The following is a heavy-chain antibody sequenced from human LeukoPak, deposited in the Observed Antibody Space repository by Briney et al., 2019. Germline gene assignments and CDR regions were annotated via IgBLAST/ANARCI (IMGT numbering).Heavy chain of an antibody. V-gene: IGHV3-23*01. J-gene: IGHJ4*02. CDR2: ISDRGDNT. D-gene: IGHD2-15*01. CDR3: AKDGDIYCSGASCSLAYFDN. CDR1: QFTFSSYA. Sequence: GGSLRLSCVASQFTFSSYAMSWVRQAPGKGLEWVSTISDRGDNTHHADSVKGRFTISRDNSKNTLYLQMNSLRAEDTAVYYCAKDGDIYCSGASCSLAYFDNWGQGILVTVSS.